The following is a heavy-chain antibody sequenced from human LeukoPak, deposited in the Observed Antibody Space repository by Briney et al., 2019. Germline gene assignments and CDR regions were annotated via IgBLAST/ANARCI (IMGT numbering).Heavy chain of an antibody. J-gene: IGHJ4*02. CDR1: GGSITSGSYY. D-gene: IGHD3-3*01. CDR3: ARDFWRLGGFDY. CDR2: IYTSGST. Sequence: SETLSLTCTVSGGSITSGSYYWSWIRQPAGKGLEWIGRIYTSGSTNYNPSLKSRVTISVDTSKSQFSLKLSSVTAADTAVYYCARDFWRLGGFDYWGQGTLVTVSS. V-gene: IGHV4-61*02.